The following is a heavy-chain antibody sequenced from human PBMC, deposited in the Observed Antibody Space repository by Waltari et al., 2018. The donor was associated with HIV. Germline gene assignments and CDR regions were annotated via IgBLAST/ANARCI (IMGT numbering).Heavy chain of an antibody. CDR2: IRNRTNGYTT. J-gene: IGHJ4*02. Sequence: EVHLVESGGGLVQPGGSLRLPCAASGFTFSDHYMDWVRQAPGKGLEWVARIRNRTNGYTTEYVASVRGRFIISRDDSKNSLYLQMNSLRTEDTAVYFCVGGVTGSVFDYWGQGTLVTVSS. D-gene: IGHD1-20*01. V-gene: IGHV3-72*01. CDR3: VGGVTGSVFDY. CDR1: GFTFSDHY.